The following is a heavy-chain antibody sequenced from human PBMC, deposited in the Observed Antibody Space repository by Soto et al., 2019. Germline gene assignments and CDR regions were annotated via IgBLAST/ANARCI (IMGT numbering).Heavy chain of an antibody. CDR2: ISGSGGST. J-gene: IGHJ3*02. CDR3: ARGYSYGYHRLRLGNDAFDI. D-gene: IGHD5-18*01. CDR1: GFTFSSYA. Sequence: EVQLLESGGGLVQPGGSLRLSCAASGFTFSSYAMSWVRQAPGKGLEWVSAISGSGGSTYYADSVKGRFTISRDNSKNTLYLQMNSLRAEDTAVYYCARGYSYGYHRLRLGNDAFDIWGQGTMVTVSS. V-gene: IGHV3-23*01.